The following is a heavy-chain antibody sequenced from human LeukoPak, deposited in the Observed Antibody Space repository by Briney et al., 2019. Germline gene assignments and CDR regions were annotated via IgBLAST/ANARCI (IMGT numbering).Heavy chain of an antibody. CDR2: INHSGST. CDR3: ASCSRARHYDSSGYYYVRYDY. CDR1: GGSISSSSYY. Sequence: SEILSLTCTVSGGSISSSSYYWGWIRQPPGKGLEWIGEINHSGSTNYNPSLKSRVTISVDTSKNQFSLKLSSVTAADTAVYYCASCSRARHYDSSGYYYVRYDYWGQGTLVTVSS. J-gene: IGHJ4*02. D-gene: IGHD3-22*01. V-gene: IGHV4-39*07.